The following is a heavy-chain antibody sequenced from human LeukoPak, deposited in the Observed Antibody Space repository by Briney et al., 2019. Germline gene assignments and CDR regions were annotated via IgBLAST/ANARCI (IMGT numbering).Heavy chain of an antibody. J-gene: IGHJ4*02. V-gene: IGHV1-18*01. D-gene: IGHD3-22*01. CDR3: ARDVYYDSSYFFDY. Sequence: KFQGRVTVTTDTSTSTAYMELRSLRSDDTAVYYCARDVYYDSSYFFDYWGQGTLVTVSS.